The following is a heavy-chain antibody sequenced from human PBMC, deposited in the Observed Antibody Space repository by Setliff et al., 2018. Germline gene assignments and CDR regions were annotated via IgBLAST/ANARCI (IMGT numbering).Heavy chain of an antibody. V-gene: IGHV1-69*05. D-gene: IGHD2-2*01. CDR1: GATFSSHG. CDR3: VRGSGPRVVVAMPFDY. Sequence: ASVKVSCKASGATFSSHGISWVRQAPGQGLEWMGGTIPMFGTTEYAQKFQGRLTIITDESTNTAFMQLSSLRSDDTAVYYCVRGSGPRVVVAMPFDYWGQGTPVTVSS. CDR2: TIPMFGTT. J-gene: IGHJ4*02.